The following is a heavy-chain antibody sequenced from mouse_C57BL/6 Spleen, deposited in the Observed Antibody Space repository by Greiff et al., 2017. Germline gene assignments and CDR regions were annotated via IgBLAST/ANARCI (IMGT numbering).Heavy chain of an antibody. Sequence: EVQLVESGGGLVKPGGSLKLSCAASGFTFSSYAMSWVRQTPEKRLEWVATISDGGSYTYYPDNVKGRFTISRDNAKNNLYLQMSHLKSEDTAMYCCAYYRLRDYAMDYWGQGTSVTVSS. V-gene: IGHV5-4*01. CDR2: ISDGGSYT. D-gene: IGHD1-1*01. CDR3: AYYRLRDYAMDY. J-gene: IGHJ4*01. CDR1: GFTFSSYA.